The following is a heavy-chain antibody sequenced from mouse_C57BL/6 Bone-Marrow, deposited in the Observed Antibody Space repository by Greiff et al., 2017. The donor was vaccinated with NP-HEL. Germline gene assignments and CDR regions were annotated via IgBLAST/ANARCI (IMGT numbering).Heavy chain of an antibody. CDR3: AIYYYGSSCWDAMDY. CDR2: INPNYGTT. V-gene: IGHV1-39*01. CDR1: GYSFTDYN. Sequence: VQLQQSGPELVKPGASVKISCKASGYSFTDYNMNWVKQSHGQSLEWIGVINPNYGTTSYNQKFKGKATLTVDQSSSTAYMQLNSLTSEDSAVYYCAIYYYGSSCWDAMDYWGQGTSVTVSS. D-gene: IGHD1-1*01. J-gene: IGHJ4*01.